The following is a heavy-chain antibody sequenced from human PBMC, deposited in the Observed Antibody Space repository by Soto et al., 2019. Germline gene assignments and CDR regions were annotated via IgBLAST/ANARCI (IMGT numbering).Heavy chain of an antibody. CDR2: IIPVLGPA. CDR1: GVTYNTFA. CDR3: VRAAKRYFDY. J-gene: IGHJ4*02. Sequence: QVQLVQSGAEVRKPGSSVKVSCKASGVTYNTFAVSWVRQAPGQGLEWMGGIIPVLGPAFYAQKFQGRVTITAAKSTSTDYLELSSLRSEDTAVYYCVRAAKRYFDYWGQGTLVTVSS. V-gene: IGHV1-69*06. D-gene: IGHD6-25*01.